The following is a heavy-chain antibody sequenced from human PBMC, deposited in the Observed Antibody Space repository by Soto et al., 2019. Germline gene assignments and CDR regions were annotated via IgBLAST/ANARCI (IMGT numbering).Heavy chain of an antibody. D-gene: IGHD4-4*01. CDR3: ANPTDLDY. CDR1: GFIFSNNW. J-gene: IGHJ4*02. V-gene: IGHV3-7*01. Sequence: EVQPVESGGGLVQPGGSLRLSCVASGFIFSNNWMSWVRQAPGKGLEWVASIQPDGSGKFHMDSVRGRFTISRDNAKTSLYLQMNSLRAEDTAIYYCANPTDLDYWGQGTLVTVSS. CDR2: IQPDGSGK.